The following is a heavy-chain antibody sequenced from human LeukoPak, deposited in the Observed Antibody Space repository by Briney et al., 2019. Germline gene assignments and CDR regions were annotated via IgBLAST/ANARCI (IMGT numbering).Heavy chain of an antibody. CDR1: GFTLSSYW. V-gene: IGHV3-7*01. CDR3: ARDSGSYYYGSGSQYYFDY. CDR2: IKQDGSAI. D-gene: IGHD3-10*01. J-gene: IGHJ4*02. Sequence: GGSLRLSCAASGFTLSSYWMSWVRQAPGKGLEWVANIKQDGSAIYYVDSVKGRFTISRDNAKNSLYLQMNSLRAEDTAVYYCARDSGSYYYGSGSQYYFDYWGQGTLVTVSS.